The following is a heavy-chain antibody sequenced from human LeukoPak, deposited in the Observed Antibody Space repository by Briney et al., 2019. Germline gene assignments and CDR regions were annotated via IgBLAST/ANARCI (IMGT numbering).Heavy chain of an antibody. D-gene: IGHD3-9*01. CDR3: LTDQA. V-gene: IGHV1-2*02. CDR1: GYTFTAQY. Sequence: ASVKVSSKASGYTFTAQYMHWVRQAPGQGREWIGLIKPNSGATSYAQQYQGRVTMTRDTSINTAYMDLSSLTSDDTAVYYCLTDQARGQGTLVTVSP. J-gene: IGHJ1*01. CDR2: IKPNSGAT.